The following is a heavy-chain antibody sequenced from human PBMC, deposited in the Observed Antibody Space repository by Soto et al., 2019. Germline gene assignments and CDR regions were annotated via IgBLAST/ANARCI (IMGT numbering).Heavy chain of an antibody. CDR2: IYPGDSDT. Sequence: GESLKISCKGSGYSFTSYWIGWVRQMPGKGLEWMGIIYPGDSDTRYSPSFQGQVTISADKSISTAYLQWSSLKASDTAMYYCARQGDYDFWSGYYTARLNKVPVYYGMDVWGQGTTVTVSS. V-gene: IGHV5-51*01. D-gene: IGHD3-3*01. CDR1: GYSFTSYW. CDR3: ARQGDYDFWSGYYTARLNKVPVYYGMDV. J-gene: IGHJ6*02.